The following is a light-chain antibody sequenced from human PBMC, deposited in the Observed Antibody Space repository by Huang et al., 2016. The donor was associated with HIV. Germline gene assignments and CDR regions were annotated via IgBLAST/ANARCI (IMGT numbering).Light chain of an antibody. CDR2: ASS. CDR3: HHYGSSSYT. V-gene: IGKV3-20*01. CDR1: QSVTNDY. Sequence: EILLTQSPDTLSLSPGEGATLSCRASQSVTNDYLGWYQQKPGQAPRLLIYASSSRATGIPDRFSGSASGTDFILTISRLEPEDFAVYYCHHYGSSSYTFGQGTKLEIK. J-gene: IGKJ2*01.